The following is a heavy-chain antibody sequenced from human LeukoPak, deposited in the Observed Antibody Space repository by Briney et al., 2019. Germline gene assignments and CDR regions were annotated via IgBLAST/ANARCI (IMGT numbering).Heavy chain of an antibody. CDR1: GGSISSGGYY. D-gene: IGHD3-22*01. J-gene: IGHJ3*02. Sequence: PSQTLSLTCTVSGGSISSGGYYWSWLRQHPGKGLVWIGYIYYSGSTYYNPSLKSRVTISVDTSKNQFSLKLSSVTAADTAVYYCARHYYYDSSGYSDAFDIWGQGTMVTVSS. CDR3: ARHYYYDSSGYSDAFDI. V-gene: IGHV4-31*03. CDR2: IYYSGST.